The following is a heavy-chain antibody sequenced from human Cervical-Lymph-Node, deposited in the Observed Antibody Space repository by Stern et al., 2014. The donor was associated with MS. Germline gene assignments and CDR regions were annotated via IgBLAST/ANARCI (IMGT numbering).Heavy chain of an antibody. D-gene: IGHD3-16*01. V-gene: IGHV3-21*01. CDR2: IIGSSSYI. CDR3: TKGRTGE. Sequence: EMQLVESGGGLVKPGGSLRLSCTASGFTFSSFTMNWVRQAPGKGLEWVSSIIGSSSYINYADSVKGRFTISRDNAKNSLYLQMNSLRVEDTAIYYCTKGRTGEWGQGILVTVSA. CDR1: GFTFSSFT. J-gene: IGHJ4*02.